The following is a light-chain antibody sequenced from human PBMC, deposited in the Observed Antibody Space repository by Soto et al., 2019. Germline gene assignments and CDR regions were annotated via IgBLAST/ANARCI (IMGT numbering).Light chain of an antibody. Sequence: QSVLTQPPSVSEAPRQRVTISCSGSSSNIGSNAVDWYQQLPRKAPKLLIYYDDLLPSGVSDRFSGSKSGTSASLAISGLQSEDEADYYCAAWDDSLIGLVFGTRTKVTVL. J-gene: IGLJ1*01. V-gene: IGLV1-36*01. CDR3: AAWDDSLIGLV. CDR2: YDD. CDR1: SSNIGSNA.